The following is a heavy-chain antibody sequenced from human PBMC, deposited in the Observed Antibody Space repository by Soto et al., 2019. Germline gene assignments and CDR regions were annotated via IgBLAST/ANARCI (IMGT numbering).Heavy chain of an antibody. V-gene: IGHV4-30-2*03. J-gene: IGHJ4*02. CDR2: IHYSGST. CDR3: ASQHYYDSSGYYVVY. Sequence: SETLSLTCAVSGGSISSGGYSWSWIRQPPGKGLEWIGNIHYSGSTYYDSSLQSRVTISIDTSKNQFSLKLSSVTATDTAVYYCASQHYYDSSGYYVVYWGQGTLVTVSS. CDR1: GGSISSGGYS. D-gene: IGHD3-22*01.